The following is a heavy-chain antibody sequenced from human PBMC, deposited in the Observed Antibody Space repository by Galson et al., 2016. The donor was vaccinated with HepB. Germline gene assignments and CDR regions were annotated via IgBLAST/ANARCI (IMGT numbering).Heavy chain of an antibody. D-gene: IGHD2-2*01. J-gene: IGHJ3*02. V-gene: IGHV3-15*01. CDR2: IKGKAEGGTI. CDR1: GFSFSNAW. CDR3: TTPIPQEYCRSSSCSYDVFDI. Sequence: SLRLSCAASGFSFSNAWMTWIRQAPGKGLEWVGRIKGKAEGGTIHYAAPVKGRFTISMDDSKNTLNLQMNRLKSEDTAVYYCTTPIPQEYCRSSSCSYDVFDIWGQGTMVTVSS.